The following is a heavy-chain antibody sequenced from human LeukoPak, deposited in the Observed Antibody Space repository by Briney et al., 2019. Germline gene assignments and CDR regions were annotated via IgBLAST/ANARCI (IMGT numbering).Heavy chain of an antibody. V-gene: IGHV3-74*01. CDR2: IYSDGSTT. CDR3: ASVDPYYFDY. J-gene: IGHJ4*02. D-gene: IGHD5-12*01. CDR1: GFTFSSHW. Sequence: PGGSLRLSCAASGFTFSSHWMHWVRQAPGKGLVWVSRIYSDGSTTSYAESVKGRFTISRDNAKNTLYLQMNSLRAEDTAVYYCASVDPYYFDYWGQGTLVTVSS.